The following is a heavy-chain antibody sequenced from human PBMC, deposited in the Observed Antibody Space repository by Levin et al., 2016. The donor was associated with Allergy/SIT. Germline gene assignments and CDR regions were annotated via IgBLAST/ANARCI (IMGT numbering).Heavy chain of an antibody. V-gene: IGHV3-23*01. D-gene: IGHD3-22*01. CDR3: AKAEITMTSDY. Sequence: WIRQPPGKGLEWVSAISGSGGSTYYADSVKGRFTISRDNSKNTLYLQMNSLRAEDTAVYYCAKAEITMTSDYWGQGTLVTVSS. J-gene: IGHJ4*02. CDR2: ISGSGGST.